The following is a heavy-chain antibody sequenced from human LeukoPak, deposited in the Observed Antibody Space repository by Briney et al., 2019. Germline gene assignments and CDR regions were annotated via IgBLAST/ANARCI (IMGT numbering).Heavy chain of an antibody. J-gene: IGHJ6*03. V-gene: IGHV4-59*11. CDR3: ARVAYYYYYMDV. CDR2: IYYSGGT. Sequence: SETLSLTCTVSGGSISGQYWSWIRQPPGKGLEWIGEIYYSGGTKYNPSLERRVTISLDTSKNQFSLKLSSVTAADTAVYYCARVAYYYYYMDVWGKGTTVTVSS. CDR1: GGSISGQY.